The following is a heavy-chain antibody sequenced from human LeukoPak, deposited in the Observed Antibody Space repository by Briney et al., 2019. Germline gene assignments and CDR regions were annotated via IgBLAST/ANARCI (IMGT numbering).Heavy chain of an antibody. CDR3: ARGHDISAGYSGLGDY. J-gene: IGHJ4*02. D-gene: IGHD3-22*01. Sequence: ASVTVTCKCSGYTFKGYYIHWVRLAPGQGLELMGWINHNCCGTNSARKFQGRVTMHRDTSNSTAYVELSSLRSDDTGGYYCARGHDISAGYSGLGDYWGQGTLVTVPS. CDR1: GYTFKGYY. CDR2: INHNCCGT. V-gene: IGHV1-2*02.